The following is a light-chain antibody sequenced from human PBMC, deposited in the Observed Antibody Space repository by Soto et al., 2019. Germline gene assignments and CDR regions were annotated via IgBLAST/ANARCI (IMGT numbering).Light chain of an antibody. CDR2: KAS. CDR3: QPYNSYSEA. Sequence: DIQMTQSPSTLSASVGDRVTITCRASQSISTWLAWYQQKPGKAPKLLIYKASTLKSGVPSRFSGSGSGTEFTLTISSLQPDDFATYYCQPYNSYSEAFGQGTKVDI. V-gene: IGKV1-5*03. J-gene: IGKJ1*01. CDR1: QSISTW.